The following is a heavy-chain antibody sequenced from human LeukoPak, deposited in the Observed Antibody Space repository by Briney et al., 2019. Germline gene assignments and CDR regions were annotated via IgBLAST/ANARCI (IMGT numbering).Heavy chain of an antibody. CDR3: ARHGLVVPAARQYGGEIDY. CDR1: GGSISSYY. Sequence: SETLSLTCTVSGGSISSYYWSWIRQPAGKGLEWIGRIYTSGSTNYNPSLKSRVTMSVDTSKNQFSLKLSSVTAADTAVYYCARHGLVVPAARQYGGEIDYWGQGTLVTASS. D-gene: IGHD2-2*01. CDR2: IYTSGST. J-gene: IGHJ4*02. V-gene: IGHV4-4*07.